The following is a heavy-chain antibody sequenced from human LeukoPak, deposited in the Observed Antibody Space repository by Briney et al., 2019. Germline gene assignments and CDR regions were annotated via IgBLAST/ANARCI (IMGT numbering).Heavy chain of an antibody. CDR1: GGSISSYY. Sequence: SETLSLTCTVSGGSISSYYWSWIRQPPGKGLEWIGYIYHSGSTYYNPSLKSRVTISVDRSKNQFSLKLSSVTAADTAVYYCAATTDIYDYWGQGILVTVSS. J-gene: IGHJ4*02. D-gene: IGHD4-11*01. CDR2: IYHSGST. V-gene: IGHV4-59*04. CDR3: AATTDIYDY.